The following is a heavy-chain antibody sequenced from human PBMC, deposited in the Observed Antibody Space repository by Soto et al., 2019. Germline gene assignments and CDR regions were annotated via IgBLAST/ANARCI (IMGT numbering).Heavy chain of an antibody. CDR1: GGTFSSYA. J-gene: IGHJ3*02. CDR3: ARVQGHIVVVTAIRDDAFDI. Sequence: GASVKVSCKASGGTFSSYAISWVRQAPGQGLEWMGGIIPIFGTANYAQKFQGRVMITADESTSTAYMELSSLRSEDTAVYYCARVQGHIVVVTAIRDDAFDIWGQGTMVTVSS. D-gene: IGHD2-21*02. V-gene: IGHV1-69*13. CDR2: IIPIFGTA.